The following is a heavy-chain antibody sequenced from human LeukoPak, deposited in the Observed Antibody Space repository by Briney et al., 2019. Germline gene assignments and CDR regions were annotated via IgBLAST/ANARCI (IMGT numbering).Heavy chain of an antibody. Sequence: ASVKVSCKASGYTFTSYDINWVRQATGQGLEWMGWKNPNSGRTGFAQKFQGRLTMTMNTSISTAYMELSSLTSEDTAVYYCARGPVSSRGMDVWGQGTTVTVSS. CDR1: GYTFTSYD. D-gene: IGHD2-2*01. CDR3: ARGPVSSRGMDV. J-gene: IGHJ6*02. CDR2: KNPNSGRT. V-gene: IGHV1-8*01.